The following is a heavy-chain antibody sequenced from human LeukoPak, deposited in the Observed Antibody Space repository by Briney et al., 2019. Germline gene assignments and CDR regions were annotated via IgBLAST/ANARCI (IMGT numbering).Heavy chain of an antibody. J-gene: IGHJ4*02. V-gene: IGHV1-2*02. CDR2: INPNSGAT. Sequence: ASVKVPCKASGYTFTDSYMHWVRQAPGQGLEWMGWINPNSGATNYAQKFQGRVSMTRDTSISTVYMELSRLRSDDTAVYYCSREDYWGQGTLVTVSS. CDR1: GYTFTDSY. CDR3: SREDY.